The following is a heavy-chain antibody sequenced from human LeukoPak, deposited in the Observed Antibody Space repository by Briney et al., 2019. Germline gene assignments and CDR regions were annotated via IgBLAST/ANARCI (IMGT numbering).Heavy chain of an antibody. CDR1: GYSFTSYW. V-gene: IGHV5-51*01. CDR2: IYPGDSDT. CDR3: ARTAGTTFPDFDY. Sequence: GESLKISCRGSGYSFTSYWVGWVRQMPGKGLEWMGIIYPGDSDTRYSPSFQGQVTISADKSISTAYLQWSSLKASDTAMYYCARTAGTTFPDFDYWGQGTLVTVSS. D-gene: IGHD1-7*01. J-gene: IGHJ4*02.